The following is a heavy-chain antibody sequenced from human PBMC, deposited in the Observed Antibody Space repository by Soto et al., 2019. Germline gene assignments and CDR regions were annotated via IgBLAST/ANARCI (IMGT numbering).Heavy chain of an antibody. D-gene: IGHD5-12*01. CDR2: IYSGGST. J-gene: IGHJ6*03. V-gene: IGHV3-53*04. Sequence: EVQLVESGGGLVQPGGSLRLSCAAYGFTVSSNYMSWVRQAPGKGLEWVSVIYSGGSTYYADSVKGRFTISRHNSKNTLYLQMNSLRAEDTAVYYCARVFRGYSGYEGYYYYMDVWCKGTTVTVSS. CDR1: GFTVSSNY. CDR3: ARVFRGYSGYEGYYYYMDV.